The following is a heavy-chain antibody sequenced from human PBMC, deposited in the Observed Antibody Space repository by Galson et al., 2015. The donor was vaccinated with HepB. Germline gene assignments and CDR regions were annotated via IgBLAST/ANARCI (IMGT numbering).Heavy chain of an antibody. CDR2: IKQDGSEK. D-gene: IGHD3-9*01. Sequence: SLRLSCAASGFTFSSYWMSWVRQAPGKGLEWVANIKQDGSEKYYVDSVKGRFTISRDNAKNSLYLQMNSLRAEDTAVYYCARDIYYDISTGWEGGMDVWGQGTTVTVSS. J-gene: IGHJ6*02. CDR3: ARDIYYDISTGWEGGMDV. V-gene: IGHV3-7*03. CDR1: GFTFSSYW.